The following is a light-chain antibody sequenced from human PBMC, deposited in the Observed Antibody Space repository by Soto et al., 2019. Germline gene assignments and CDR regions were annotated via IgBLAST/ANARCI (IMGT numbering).Light chain of an antibody. CDR2: EAN. CDR3: CSYAPGSTWV. Sequence: QSVLTQPASVSGSPGQSITISCTGTNSDVGRYNLVSWYQHHPGKAPKLVIYEANKRPSGISERFSVSKSGNTASLTISGLQAEDEGHYYCCSYAPGSTWVFGGGTKVTVL. CDR1: NSDVGRYNL. V-gene: IGLV2-23*01. J-gene: IGLJ3*02.